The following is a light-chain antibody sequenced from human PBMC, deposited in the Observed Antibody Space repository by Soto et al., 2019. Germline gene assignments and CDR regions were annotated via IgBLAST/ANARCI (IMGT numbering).Light chain of an antibody. CDR1: SREVGGYNY. CDR3: SSYTSSSTVV. V-gene: IGLV2-14*01. Sequence: QSALTQPASVSGSPGQSITISCTGTSREVGGYNYVSWYQQHPGKAPKLMIYDVSNRPSGVSNRFSGSKSGNTASLTISGLQAEDEADYYCSSYTSSSTVVFGGGTQLTVL. CDR2: DVS. J-gene: IGLJ2*01.